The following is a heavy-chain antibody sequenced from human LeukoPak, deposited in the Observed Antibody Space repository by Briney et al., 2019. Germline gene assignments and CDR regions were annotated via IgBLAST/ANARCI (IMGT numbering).Heavy chain of an antibody. D-gene: IGHD6-13*01. CDR1: GASFSGYY. J-gene: IGHJ4*02. Sequence: SETLSLTCAVYGASFSGYYWSWIRQPPGKGREWIGEINHSGSTNYNPSLKSRVTISVDTSKNQFSLKLSSVTAADTAVYYCARGGIAAAGTHFDYWGQGTLVTVSS. CDR2: INHSGST. V-gene: IGHV4-34*01. CDR3: ARGGIAAAGTHFDY.